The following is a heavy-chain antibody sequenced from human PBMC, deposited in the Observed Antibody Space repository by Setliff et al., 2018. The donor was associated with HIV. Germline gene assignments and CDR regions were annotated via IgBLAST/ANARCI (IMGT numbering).Heavy chain of an antibody. CDR1: GGTFSSYA. D-gene: IGHD3-16*01. V-gene: IGHV1-18*01. J-gene: IGHJ3*02. CDR2: IGAYNGNT. CDR3: ARDRAPHRDYVWGPPGPDAFDI. Sequence: GASVKVSCKASGGTFSSYAISWVRQAPGQGLEWMGWIGAYNGNTNYAQKLQGRVTMTTDTSTSTAYMELRSLRSDDTAVYYCARDRAPHRDYVWGPPGPDAFDIWGQGTMVTVSS.